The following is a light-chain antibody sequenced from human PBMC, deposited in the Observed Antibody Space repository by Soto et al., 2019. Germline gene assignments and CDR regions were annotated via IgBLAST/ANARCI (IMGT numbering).Light chain of an antibody. CDR2: KAS. V-gene: IGKV1-5*03. CDR3: QQYKSYSPS. CDR1: QSISSW. J-gene: IGKJ5*01. Sequence: DIQMTQSPSTLSASVGDRVTITCRASQSISSWLAWYQQKPGKAPKLLIYKASSLESGVPSRFSGIGSGTEFTLTIRHLQADDFATNYCQQYKSYSPSFGQETRLEIK.